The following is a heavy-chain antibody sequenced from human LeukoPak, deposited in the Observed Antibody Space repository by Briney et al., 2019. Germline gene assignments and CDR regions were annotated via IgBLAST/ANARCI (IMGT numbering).Heavy chain of an antibody. V-gene: IGHV4-38-2*01. CDR2: IYQSGST. Sequence: TSETLSLTCAVSGYSISSGYYWGWIRQPPGKGLEWIGSIYQSGSTYYNPSLKSRVTISVDTSKNQFSLKLNSVTAADTAVYYCARVYSNYYMDVWGKGTTVTVSS. CDR1: GYSISSGYY. J-gene: IGHJ6*03. D-gene: IGHD6-13*01. CDR3: ARVYSNYYMDV.